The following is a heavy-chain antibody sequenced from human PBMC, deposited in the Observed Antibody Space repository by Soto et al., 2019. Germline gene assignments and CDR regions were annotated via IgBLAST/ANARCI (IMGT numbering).Heavy chain of an antibody. J-gene: IGHJ6*02. CDR1: GFSLSTGGVG. CDR2: IYWDDDK. D-gene: IGHD2-21*02. V-gene: IGHV2-5*02. Sequence: QITLKESGPTLVKPTQTLTLTCTFSGFSLSTGGVGVGWIRQPPGKALEWLALIYWDDDKRYSPFLKSRLTITKDTSKNQVVLTLPNMDPVDTATYYCTHSRCGGDCHQSYASHYYYGLDVWGPGTTVTVSS. CDR3: THSRCGGDCHQSYASHYYYGLDV.